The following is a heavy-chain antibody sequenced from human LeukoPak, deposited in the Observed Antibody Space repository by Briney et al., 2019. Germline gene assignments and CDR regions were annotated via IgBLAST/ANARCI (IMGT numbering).Heavy chain of an antibody. Sequence: ASVTVSCKASGYMFSNFFSSYGITWWRQAPEQGLDGMGWISPYKGNKKFAQKFQGRVTMTTDTSTSTAYMELRSLRSDDTAVYYCASGYYSGGSGYSPADYWGQGTLVTVSS. V-gene: IGHV1-18*01. CDR3: ASGYYSGGSGYSPADY. CDR1: GYMFSNFFSSYG. CDR2: ISPYKGNK. J-gene: IGHJ4*02. D-gene: IGHD3-22*01.